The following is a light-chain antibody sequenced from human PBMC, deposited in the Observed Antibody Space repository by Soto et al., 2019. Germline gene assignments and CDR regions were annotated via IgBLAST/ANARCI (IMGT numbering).Light chain of an antibody. Sequence: SSELTQPPSVSVAPGQTARITCGGNNIGTKSVHWYQQKPGQAPVLVIYYDSDRPSGIPERISGSDSGNTATLTISRVEAGDEADYYCQVWDTSSDHVVFGGGTKLTVL. CDR2: YDS. J-gene: IGLJ2*01. CDR3: QVWDTSSDHVV. V-gene: IGLV3-21*04. CDR1: NIGTKS.